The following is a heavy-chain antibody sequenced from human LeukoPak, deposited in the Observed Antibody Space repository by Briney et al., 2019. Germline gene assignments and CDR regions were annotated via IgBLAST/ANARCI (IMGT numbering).Heavy chain of an antibody. Sequence: SETLSLTCTVSGGPIISYYWSWIRQPPGKGLEWIGYIYYSGSTNYNPSLKSRVTISVDTSKNQFSLKLSSVTAADTAVYYCARLIWFGSTFDIWGQGTMVTVSS. CDR1: GGPIISYY. CDR3: ARLIWFGSTFDI. CDR2: IYYSGST. V-gene: IGHV4-59*08. D-gene: IGHD3-10*01. J-gene: IGHJ3*02.